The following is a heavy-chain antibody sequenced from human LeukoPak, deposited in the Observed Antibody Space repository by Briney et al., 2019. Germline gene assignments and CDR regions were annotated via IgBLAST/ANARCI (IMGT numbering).Heavy chain of an antibody. CDR1: GFTFSSYG. Sequence: GGSLRLSCAASGFTFSSYGMHWVRQAPGKRLEGVAYIQYDGSNEQYADSVKGRFSISRDSSKNILYLQMNSLRAEDTAVYYCAKGYCSGGSCYDTAYYYYYMDVWGKGTTVTVSS. D-gene: IGHD2-15*01. V-gene: IGHV3-30*02. J-gene: IGHJ6*03. CDR3: AKGYCSGGSCYDTAYYYYYMDV. CDR2: IQYDGSNE.